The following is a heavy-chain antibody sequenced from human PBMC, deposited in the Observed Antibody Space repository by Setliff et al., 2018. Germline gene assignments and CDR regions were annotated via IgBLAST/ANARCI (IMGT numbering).Heavy chain of an antibody. CDR1: GFTFSNSD. CDR2: VSWNGSRT. D-gene: IGHD3-10*01. CDR3: ASDHFTITMVRDPLVDY. J-gene: IGHJ4*02. Sequence: GGSLRLSCAASGFTFSNSDMNWVRQAPGKGLEWVSGVSWNGSRTHYADSVKGRFIISRDNSRNFLYQQMNSLRPEDMAGYYCASDHFTITMVRDPLVDYWGQGTLVTVSS. V-gene: IGHV3-35*01.